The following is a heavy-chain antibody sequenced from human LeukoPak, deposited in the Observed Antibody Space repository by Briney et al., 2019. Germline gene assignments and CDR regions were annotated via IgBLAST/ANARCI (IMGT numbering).Heavy chain of an antibody. J-gene: IGHJ6*01. Sequence: GGSLRLSCAASGFTFSSYSMSWVRQAPGKGLEWVSDISGSGGSTYYADSLKGRFTISRDNSKSTLYLQMNSLRAEDTAVYYCAKGGGEAAGPYYYYGMDVWGQGATVTVSS. D-gene: IGHD6-13*01. V-gene: IGHV3-23*01. CDR1: GFTFSSYS. CDR3: AKGGGEAAGPYYYYGMDV. CDR2: ISGSGGST.